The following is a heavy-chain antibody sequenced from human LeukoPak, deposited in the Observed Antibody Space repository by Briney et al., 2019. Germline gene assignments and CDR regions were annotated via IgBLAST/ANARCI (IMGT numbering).Heavy chain of an antibody. CDR1: GVSISSYY. CDR3: ARALGFSGYDYIGWFDP. J-gene: IGHJ5*02. CDR2: IYTSGST. Sequence: SETLSLTCTASGVSISSYYWSWIRQPAGKGLEWIGRIYTSGSTNYNPSLKSRVTMSVDTSKKQFSLKLSSVTAADRAVYYCARALGFSGYDYIGWFDPWAQGTLVTVSS. V-gene: IGHV4-4*07. D-gene: IGHD5-12*01.